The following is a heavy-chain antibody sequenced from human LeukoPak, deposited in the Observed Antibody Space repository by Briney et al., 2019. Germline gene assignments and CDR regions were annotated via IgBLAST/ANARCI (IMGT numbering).Heavy chain of an antibody. CDR1: SGSNSSNNW. J-gene: IGHJ5*02. D-gene: IGHD3-10*01. CDR3: ADLWFGETTGAWFDP. Sequence: PAGALSLTCGFSSGSNSSNNWWSWVRPRPGKGLEWIGEMYHCWGRKSNPSSKSRVTISLDKSKNQFSLKLNSVSAADTAVYYCADLWFGETTGAWFDPWGQGTLVTVS. V-gene: IGHV4/OR15-8*01. CDR2: MYHCWGR.